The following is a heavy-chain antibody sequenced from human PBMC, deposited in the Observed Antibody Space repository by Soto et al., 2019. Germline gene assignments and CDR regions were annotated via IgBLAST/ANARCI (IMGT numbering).Heavy chain of an antibody. J-gene: IGHJ6*02. CDR3: AKEDFVFFWANYYCGVDI. CDR1: GFSFSTSG. CDR2: IPYDGNNR. D-gene: IGHD3-3*01. V-gene: IGHV3-30*02. Sequence: GGSLRLSCEASGFSFSTSGMHWVRQAPGKGLEWMAIIPYDGNNRYYADSVRGRFTISRDNSKNTVYLQMNSLRVEDTAVYFCAKEDFVFFWANYYCGVDIWGQGTTVTVSS.